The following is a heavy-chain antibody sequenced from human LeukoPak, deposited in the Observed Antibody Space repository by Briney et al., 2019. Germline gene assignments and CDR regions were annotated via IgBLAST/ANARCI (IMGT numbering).Heavy chain of an antibody. Sequence: SETLSLTCTVSGGSISTYYWSWIRQPPGKGLEWIGYIYYSGSTNYNPSLKSRVTISVDTSKNQFSLKLSSVTAVDTAVYYCARAVKVYSPSYGMDVWGQGATVTVSS. CDR2: IYYSGST. CDR3: ARAVKVYSPSYGMDV. D-gene: IGHD5-18*01. J-gene: IGHJ6*02. V-gene: IGHV4-59*01. CDR1: GGSISTYY.